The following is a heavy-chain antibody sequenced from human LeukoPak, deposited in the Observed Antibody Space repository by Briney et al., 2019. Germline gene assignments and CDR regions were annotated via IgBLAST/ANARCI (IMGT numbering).Heavy chain of an antibody. CDR1: GGTFSSYG. V-gene: IGHV1-69*13. Sequence: ASVKVSCKASGGTFSSYGIGWVRQAPGQGLEWMGGIIPIFGTANYAQKFQGIVTITADESTSTAYMELSSLRSEDTAVYYCARDRLTAYNWNYLDYWGQGTLVTVSS. CDR2: IIPIFGTA. J-gene: IGHJ4*02. CDR3: ARDRLTAYNWNYLDY. D-gene: IGHD1-20*01.